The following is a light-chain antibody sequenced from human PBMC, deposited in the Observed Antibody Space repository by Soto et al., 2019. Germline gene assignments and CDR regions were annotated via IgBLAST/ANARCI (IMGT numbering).Light chain of an antibody. CDR2: GAS. J-gene: IGKJ4*01. CDR1: QSVSSSY. CDR3: QQYGSSPLT. Sequence: EIVLTQPPGTLSLSPGERATLSCRASQSVSSSYLAWYQQKPGQAPRPLIYGASSRATGIPDRFSGSGSGTDCTLTISRLEPEDFAVYYCQQYGSSPLTLGGGTKVDIK. V-gene: IGKV3-20*01.